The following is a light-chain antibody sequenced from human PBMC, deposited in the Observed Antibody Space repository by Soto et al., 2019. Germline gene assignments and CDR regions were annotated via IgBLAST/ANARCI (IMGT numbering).Light chain of an antibody. Sequence: QSALTQPASVSGSPGQSITISCTGTRSDVGGYNSVCWHQQHPGKAPKLIIYEVSNRPSGVSNRFSGSKSGNTASLTISGLQAEDEADYYCSSYTSSSTVFGTGTKLTVL. V-gene: IGLV2-14*01. J-gene: IGLJ1*01. CDR3: SSYTSSSTV. CDR2: EVS. CDR1: RSDVGGYNS.